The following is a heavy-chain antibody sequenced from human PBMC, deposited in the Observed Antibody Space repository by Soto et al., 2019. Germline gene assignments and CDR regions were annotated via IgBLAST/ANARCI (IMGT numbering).Heavy chain of an antibody. CDR2: ISSSGSTI. V-gene: IGHV3-48*03. CDR1: GFTFSSYE. J-gene: IGHJ6*02. Sequence: RLSCAASGFTFSSYEMNWVRQAPGKGLEWVSYISSSGSTIYYADSVKGRFTISRDNAKNSLYLQMNSLRAEDTAVYYCARYKVSSGYYRNYYYYYGMDVWGQGTTVTVSS. D-gene: IGHD3-22*01. CDR3: ARYKVSSGYYRNYYYYYGMDV.